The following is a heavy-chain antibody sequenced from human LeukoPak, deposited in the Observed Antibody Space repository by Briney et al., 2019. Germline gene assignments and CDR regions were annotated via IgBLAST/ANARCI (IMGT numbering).Heavy chain of an antibody. J-gene: IGHJ4*02. CDR1: GFTFSVYA. D-gene: IGHD6-13*01. Sequence: GRSLRLSCAASGFTFSVYAIHWVRQAPGKGLEWLAVISYDGSNKYYADSVKGRFTISRDNSKNTLYLQMNSLRAEDTAVYYCAKPDVGSSQDYWGQGTLVTVSS. V-gene: IGHV3-30*18. CDR2: ISYDGSNK. CDR3: AKPDVGSSQDY.